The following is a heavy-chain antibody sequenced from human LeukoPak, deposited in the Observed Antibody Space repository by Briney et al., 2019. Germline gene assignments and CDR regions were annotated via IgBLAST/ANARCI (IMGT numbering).Heavy chain of an antibody. CDR2: ISYDGSNK. Sequence: PGRSLRLSCAASGFTFSSYGMHWVRQAPGKGLEWVAVISYDGSNKYYADSVKGRFTISRDNSKNTLYLQMNSLRAEDTAVYYCASGKYYYDGSGYYNYWGQGTLVTVSS. CDR1: GFTFSSYG. CDR3: ASGKYYYDGSGYYNY. D-gene: IGHD3-22*01. J-gene: IGHJ4*02. V-gene: IGHV3-30*03.